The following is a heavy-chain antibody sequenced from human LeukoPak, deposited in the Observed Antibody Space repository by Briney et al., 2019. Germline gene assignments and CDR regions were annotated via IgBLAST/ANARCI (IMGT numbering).Heavy chain of an antibody. V-gene: IGHV3-53*05. Sequence: GGSLRLSCVASGFTVSSNYMSWVRQAPGKGLEWVSVIYSGGSTYYADSVKGRFTISRDNSKNTLYLQMNSLRAEDTAVYYCARSGGDTAMSVLDYWGQGTLVTVSS. J-gene: IGHJ4*02. CDR1: GFTVSSNY. D-gene: IGHD5-18*01. CDR2: IYSGGST. CDR3: ARSGGDTAMSVLDY.